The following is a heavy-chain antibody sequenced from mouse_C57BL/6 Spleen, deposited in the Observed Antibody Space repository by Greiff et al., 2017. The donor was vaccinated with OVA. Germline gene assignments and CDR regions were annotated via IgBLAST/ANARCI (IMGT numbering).Heavy chain of an antibody. D-gene: IGHD2-4*01. V-gene: IGHV1-69*01. CDR2: IDPSDSYT. Sequence: QVQLQQPGAELVMPGASVKLSCKASGYTFTSYWMHWVKQRPGQGLEWIGEIDPSDSYTNYNQKFKGKSTLTVDKSSSTAYMQLSSLTSEDSAVYYCAGDSGRDCDPYYAMDYWGQGTSVTVSS. J-gene: IGHJ4*01. CDR1: GYTFTSYW. CDR3: AGDSGRDCDPYYAMDY.